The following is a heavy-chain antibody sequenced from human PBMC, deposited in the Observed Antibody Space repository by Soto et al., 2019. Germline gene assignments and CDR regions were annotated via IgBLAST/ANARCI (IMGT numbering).Heavy chain of an antibody. Sequence: GESLKISCQASGYSFSNFWIAWVRQMPGEGLEWLGIIYPDDSDTRYSPSFLGQVTISADKSIKTTYLQWSSLKASDTAIYFCASSVLVTSTMNYFDLWGQGTLVTVPQ. CDR3: ASSVLVTSTMNYFDL. D-gene: IGHD2-8*02. J-gene: IGHJ4*02. CDR1: GYSFSNFW. V-gene: IGHV5-51*01. CDR2: IYPDDSDT.